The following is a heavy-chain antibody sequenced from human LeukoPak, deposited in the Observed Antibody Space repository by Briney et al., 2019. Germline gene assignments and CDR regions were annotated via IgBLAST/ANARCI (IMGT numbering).Heavy chain of an antibody. CDR3: ARVAGYSSSWYRESGDYYFDY. Sequence: PGRSLRLSCAATGFTFNTYGTHWVRQAPGKGLEWVAVISYDGSNKYYADSVKGRFTISRDNSKNTMYLQMNSLRPEDTAVYYCARVAGYSSSWYRESGDYYFDYWGQGTLVTVSS. J-gene: IGHJ4*02. CDR2: ISYDGSNK. D-gene: IGHD6-13*01. V-gene: IGHV3-30*03. CDR1: GFTFNTYG.